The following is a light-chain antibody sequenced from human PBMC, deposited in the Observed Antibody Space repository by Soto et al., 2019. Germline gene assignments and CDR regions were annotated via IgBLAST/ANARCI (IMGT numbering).Light chain of an antibody. V-gene: IGKV3-20*01. CDR3: QQYGSSSWT. CDR1: LSVSTTY. CDR2: GAS. Sequence: EIVLTQSPGTLSLSPGERATLSCRASLSVSTTYLAWYQQQPGQAPRLLIYGASNRATGIPDRFSGSGSGTDFTLTISRLEPEDFAVYYCQQYGSSSWTFGQGTKVDIK. J-gene: IGKJ1*01.